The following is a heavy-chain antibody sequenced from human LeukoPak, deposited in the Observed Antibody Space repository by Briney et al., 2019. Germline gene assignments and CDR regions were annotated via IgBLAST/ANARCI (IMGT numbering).Heavy chain of an antibody. D-gene: IGHD3-22*01. V-gene: IGHV3-23*01. CDR1: GFTFSSYA. J-gene: IGHJ4*02. CDR2: ISGSGGST. Sequence: PGGSLRLSCAASGFTFSSYAMSWVRQAPGKGLEWVSAISGSGGSTYYADSVKGRFTISRDNSKNTLYLQMNSLRAEDTAVYYCAKDGRFYYYDSSGIIDYWGQGALVTVSS. CDR3: AKDGRFYYYDSSGIIDY.